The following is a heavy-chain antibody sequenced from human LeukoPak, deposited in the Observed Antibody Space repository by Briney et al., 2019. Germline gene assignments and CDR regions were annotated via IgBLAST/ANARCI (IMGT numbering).Heavy chain of an antibody. D-gene: IGHD3-10*01. J-gene: IGHJ4*02. V-gene: IGHV3-21*01. CDR3: ARVNTYYYGSGAIDY. CDR2: ISGSSSYI. Sequence: PGGSLRLSCAASGFTLSSYSMNWVRQAPGKGLEWVSSISGSSSYIYYADSVKGRFTISRDNAKNSLYLQMNSLRAEDTAVYYCARVNTYYYGSGAIDYWGQGTLVTVSS. CDR1: GFTLSSYS.